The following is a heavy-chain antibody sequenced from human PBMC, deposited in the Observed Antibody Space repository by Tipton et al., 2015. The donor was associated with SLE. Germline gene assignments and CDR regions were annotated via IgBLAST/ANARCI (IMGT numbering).Heavy chain of an antibody. CDR2: IYANGDT. Sequence: LRLSCTVSGDSISSSTYFWTWIRQPAGKGLEWIGRIYANGDTNYNPSLKSRVTISVDTSRNQFSLKLSSVTAADTAVYYCARDEYRYDTTGYHLLGHFDFWGQGTLVTVSS. V-gene: IGHV4-61*02. CDR3: ARDEYRYDTTGYHLLGHFDF. D-gene: IGHD3-22*01. J-gene: IGHJ4*02. CDR1: GDSISSSTYF.